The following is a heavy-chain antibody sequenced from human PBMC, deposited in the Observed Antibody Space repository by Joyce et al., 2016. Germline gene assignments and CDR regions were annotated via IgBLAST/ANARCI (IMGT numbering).Heavy chain of an antibody. CDR1: GFTFSSYS. D-gene: IGHD2-15*01. Sequence: EVQLVEYGGALVKPGGSLRVSCVASGFTFSSYSRAWVRQAPGKGLEWVSYISGASSYIFHADSMKGRFTISRDNAKNSLYLQMNSLRGEDTAVYYCARGPNCSGGTCYSTYKYYGMDVWGQGTTVTVSS. CDR3: ARGPNCSGGTCYSTYKYYGMDV. V-gene: IGHV3-21*01. CDR2: ISGASSYI. J-gene: IGHJ6*02.